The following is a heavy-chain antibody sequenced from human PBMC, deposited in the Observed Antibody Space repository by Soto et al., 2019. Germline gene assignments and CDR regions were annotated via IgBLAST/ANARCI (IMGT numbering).Heavy chain of an antibody. CDR1: RYTFTSYD. J-gene: IGHJ4*02. CDR3: AKPGYSSGWFDY. V-gene: IGHV1-2*02. CDR2: IKTDSGDT. D-gene: IGHD6-19*01. Sequence: ASGKVSCKASRYTFTSYDIFWLRQSPGQGLEWMGWIKTDSGDTKYAQKFRGRVTMTRHTSISTAYMELNSLRAEDTAVYYCAKPGYSSGWFDYWGQGTLVTVSS.